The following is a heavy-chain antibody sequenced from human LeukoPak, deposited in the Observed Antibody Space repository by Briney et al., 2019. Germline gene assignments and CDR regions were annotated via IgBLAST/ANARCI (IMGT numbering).Heavy chain of an antibody. J-gene: IGHJ4*02. CDR1: GFTFTSYA. CDR3: ARESGDDYGGNSGFDY. V-gene: IGHV3-30*07. Sequence: GGSLRLSCAASGFTFTSYAMQWVRQAPGKGLEWVAVISYDGSVQYSADSVKGRFTISRDNPKNTLYLQMSSLRAEDTAVYYCARESGDDYGGNSGFDYWGLGTPVTVSS. D-gene: IGHD4-23*01. CDR2: ISYDGSVQ.